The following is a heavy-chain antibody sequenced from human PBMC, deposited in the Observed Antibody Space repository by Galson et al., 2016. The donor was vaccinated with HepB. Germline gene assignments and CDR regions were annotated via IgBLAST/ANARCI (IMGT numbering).Heavy chain of an antibody. CDR3: ASHCGGDCYNNLADAFDI. J-gene: IGHJ3*02. V-gene: IGHV4-39*01. D-gene: IGHD2-21*01. Sequence: EPLSLTCTVSRGSISSSRHYWGWIRQPPGKGLEWIGSVYYSGTAYYDPSLKSRVSISVDTSKNQFSLRLCSVTAGDTAVYFCASHCGGDCYNNLADAFDIWGRGTMVTVSS. CDR2: VYYSGTA. CDR1: RGSISSSRHY.